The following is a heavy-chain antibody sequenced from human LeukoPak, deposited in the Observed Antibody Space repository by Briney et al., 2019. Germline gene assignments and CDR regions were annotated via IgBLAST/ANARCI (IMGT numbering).Heavy chain of an antibody. CDR3: AREVAVPGVNAFDI. Sequence: ASVKVSCKASGYTFTSYAMNWVRQAPGQGLEWMGWINPNSGGTNYAQKFQGRVTMTRDTSISTAYMELSWLRSDDTAVYYCAREVAVPGVNAFDIWGQGTRVTVSS. CDR2: INPNSGGT. CDR1: GYTFTSYA. D-gene: IGHD6-19*01. J-gene: IGHJ3*02. V-gene: IGHV1-2*02.